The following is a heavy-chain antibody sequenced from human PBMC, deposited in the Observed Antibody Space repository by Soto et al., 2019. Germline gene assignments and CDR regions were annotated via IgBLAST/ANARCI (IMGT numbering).Heavy chain of an antibody. CDR2: IIPIFGTA. J-gene: IGHJ4*02. CDR1: GGTFSSYA. V-gene: IGHV1-69*13. D-gene: IGHD3-22*01. Sequence: ASVKVSCKASGGTFSSYAISWVRRAPGQGLEWMGGIIPIFGTANYAQKFQGRVTITADESTSTAYMELSSLRSEDTAVYYCARRSIQPYYDSTLWDYWGQGTLVTVSS. CDR3: ARRSIQPYYDSTLWDY.